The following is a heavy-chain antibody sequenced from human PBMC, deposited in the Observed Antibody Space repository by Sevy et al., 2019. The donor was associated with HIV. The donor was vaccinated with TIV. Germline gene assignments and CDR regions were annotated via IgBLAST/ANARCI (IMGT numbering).Heavy chain of an antibody. V-gene: IGHV3-21*01. CDR2: ISSSSSYI. J-gene: IGHJ6*02. D-gene: IGHD3-10*01. Sequence: GGSLRLSCAASGFTFSSYSMNWVRQAPGKGLEWVSSISSSSSYIYYADSVKGRFTISRDNAKNSLYLQMNSLRAEDTAVYYCARDRGHSGSGGMDVWGQGTTVTVSS. CDR3: ARDRGHSGSGGMDV. CDR1: GFTFSSYS.